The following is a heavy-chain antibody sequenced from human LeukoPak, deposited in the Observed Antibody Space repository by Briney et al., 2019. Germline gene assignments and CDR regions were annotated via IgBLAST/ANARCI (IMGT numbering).Heavy chain of an antibody. CDR1: GYTFTGYY. Sequence: ASVTVSCKASGYTFTGYYMHWVRQAPGQGLEWMGRINPNSGGTNYAQKFQGRVTMTRDTSISTAYMELSRLRSDDTAVYYCAGSAAAGQFDYWGQGTLVTVSS. D-gene: IGHD6-13*01. J-gene: IGHJ4*02. CDR3: AGSAAAGQFDY. V-gene: IGHV1-2*06. CDR2: INPNSGGT.